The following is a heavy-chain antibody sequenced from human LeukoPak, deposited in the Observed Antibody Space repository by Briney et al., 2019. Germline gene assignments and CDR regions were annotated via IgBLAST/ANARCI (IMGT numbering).Heavy chain of an antibody. CDR3: ARDSRENIAAAGTEGSMDV. V-gene: IGHV4-4*09. CDR2: IYTSGST. Sequence: SETLSLTCTVSGGSISSYYWSWIRQPPGKGLEWIGYIYTSGSTNYNPSLKSRVTISVDTSKNQFSLKLSSVTAADTAVYYCARDSRENIAAAGTEGSMDVWGKGTTVTVSS. D-gene: IGHD6-13*01. CDR1: GGSISSYY. J-gene: IGHJ6*03.